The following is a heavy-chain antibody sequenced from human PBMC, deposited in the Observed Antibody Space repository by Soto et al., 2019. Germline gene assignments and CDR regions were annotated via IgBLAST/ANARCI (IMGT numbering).Heavy chain of an antibody. CDR3: ARAYGEGYNPYSFGY. V-gene: IGHV1-69*12. Sequence: QVQLVQSGAEVKKPGSSVKVSCKASDGTFSSYAISWVRQAAGQALEWMGGIIPIFGTANYAQKFQGRVTITADDSTSTAYMELSSLSSEDTAVYYCARAYGEGYNPYSFGYWGKGTLDTVSS. J-gene: IGHJ4*02. D-gene: IGHD1-1*01. CDR1: DGTFSSYA. CDR2: IIPIFGTA.